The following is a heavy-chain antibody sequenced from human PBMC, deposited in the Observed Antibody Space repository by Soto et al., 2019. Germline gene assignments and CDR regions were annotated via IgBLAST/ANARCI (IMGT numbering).Heavy chain of an antibody. Sequence: GGSLRLSCAASGFTFSSYSMNWVRQAPGKGLEWVSSISSSSSYIYYADSVKGRFTISRDNAKNSLYLQMNSLRAEDTAVYYCARDNDFWSGYREGRFDYWGQGTLVTVSS. D-gene: IGHD3-3*01. CDR1: GFTFSSYS. CDR3: ARDNDFWSGYREGRFDY. CDR2: ISSSSSYI. J-gene: IGHJ4*02. V-gene: IGHV3-21*01.